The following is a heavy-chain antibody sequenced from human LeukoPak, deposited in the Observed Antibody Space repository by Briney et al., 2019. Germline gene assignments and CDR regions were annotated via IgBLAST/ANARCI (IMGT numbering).Heavy chain of an antibody. CDR2: FDPEDGET. CDR1: GYTFTSYY. V-gene: IGHV1-24*01. D-gene: IGHD6-13*01. J-gene: IGHJ4*02. Sequence: GASVKVSCKASGYTFTSYYMHWVRQAPGKGLEWMGGFDPEDGETIYAQKFQGRVTMTEDTSTDTAYMELSSLRSEDTAVCYCATVMYSSSWTHLGYYFDYWDQGTLVTVSS. CDR3: ATVMYSSSWTHLGYYFDY.